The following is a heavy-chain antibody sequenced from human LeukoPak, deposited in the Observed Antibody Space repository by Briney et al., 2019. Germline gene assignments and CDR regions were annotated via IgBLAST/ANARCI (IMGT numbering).Heavy chain of an antibody. V-gene: IGHV3-23*01. CDR2: IGLRSGST. CDR1: GFTLTNYA. Sequence: PPGGSLRLSCAASGFTLTNYAMTWVRQAPGKGLEWVSAIGLRSGSTYYADSVKGRFTISRDNSKNTVYLRMNSLRADDTAVYYCAKDLYSNYGPADYWGQGNLVTVSS. J-gene: IGHJ4*02. CDR3: AKDLYSNYGPADY. D-gene: IGHD4-11*01.